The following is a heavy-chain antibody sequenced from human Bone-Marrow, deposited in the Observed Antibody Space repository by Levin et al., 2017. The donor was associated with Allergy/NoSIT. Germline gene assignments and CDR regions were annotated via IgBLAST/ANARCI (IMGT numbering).Heavy chain of an antibody. Sequence: PSETLSLTCNVSGGSINSGDSYWSWIRQPPGTGLEWIGYIYYSGSTYYNPSLKSRITISIDTSKSQFSLQLSSVTAADPAVYYCARLSLTFYDILTGYYSPIGTFDYWGQGTLVTVSS. V-gene: IGHV4-30-4*01. CDR1: GGSINSGDSY. CDR2: IYYSGST. D-gene: IGHD3-9*01. CDR3: ARLSLTFYDILTGYYSPIGTFDY. J-gene: IGHJ4*02.